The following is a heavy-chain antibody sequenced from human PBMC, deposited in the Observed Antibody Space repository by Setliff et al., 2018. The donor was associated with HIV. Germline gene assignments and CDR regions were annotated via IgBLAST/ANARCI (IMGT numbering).Heavy chain of an antibody. CDR2: IYPGDSDT. D-gene: IGHD2-2*01. V-gene: IGHV5-51*01. CDR1: GYSFTSYW. J-gene: IGHJ4*02. Sequence: GESLKISCKGSGYSFTSYWIGWVRQMPGKGLEWMGIIYPGDSDTRYSPSFQGQVAISRDNSKNTLFLQMNSLRSEDTAVYYCAKEDQRVTSVDYWGQGTPVTVSS. CDR3: AKEDQRVTSVDY.